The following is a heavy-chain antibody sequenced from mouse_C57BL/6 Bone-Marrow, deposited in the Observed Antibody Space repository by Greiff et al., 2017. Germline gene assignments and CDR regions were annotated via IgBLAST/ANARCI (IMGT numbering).Heavy chain of an antibody. CDR1: GYTFTSYW. J-gene: IGHJ3*01. Sequence: QVQLKQPGAELVKPGASVKVSCKASGYTFTSYWMHWVKQRPGQGLEWIGRIHPSDSDTNYNQKFKGKATLTVDKSSSTAYMQLSSLTSEDSAVYYCAMPLYGGYCAWFAYWGQGTLVTVSA. V-gene: IGHV1-74*01. D-gene: IGHD2-3*01. CDR3: AMPLYGGYCAWFAY. CDR2: IHPSDSDT.